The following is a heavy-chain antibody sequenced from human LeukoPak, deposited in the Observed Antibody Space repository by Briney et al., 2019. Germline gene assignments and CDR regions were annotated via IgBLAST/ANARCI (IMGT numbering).Heavy chain of an antibody. V-gene: IGHV1-18*01. Sequence: ASVKVSCKASGYTFTSYGISWVRQAPGQGLEWMGWISGYNGNTNYAQKLQGRVTTTTDTSTSTAYMELRSLRSDDTAVYYCASDLRDSSGYYYFDYWGQGTLVTVSS. CDR1: GYTFTSYG. CDR3: ASDLRDSSGYYYFDY. CDR2: ISGYNGNT. J-gene: IGHJ4*02. D-gene: IGHD3-22*01.